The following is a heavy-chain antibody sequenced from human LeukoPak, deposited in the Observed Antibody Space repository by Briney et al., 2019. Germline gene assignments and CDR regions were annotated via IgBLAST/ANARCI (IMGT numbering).Heavy chain of an antibody. J-gene: IGHJ5*02. CDR1: GFTFSSYS. D-gene: IGHD2-8*01. V-gene: IGHV3-21*01. Sequence: GGSLRLSCVASGFTFSSYSMSWVRQAPGKGLEWVSSISSSSSYIYYADSVKGRFTISRDNAKNSLYLQMNSLRAEDTAVYYCARDLMSSPNWFDPWGQGTLVTVSS. CDR2: ISSSSSYI. CDR3: ARDLMSSPNWFDP.